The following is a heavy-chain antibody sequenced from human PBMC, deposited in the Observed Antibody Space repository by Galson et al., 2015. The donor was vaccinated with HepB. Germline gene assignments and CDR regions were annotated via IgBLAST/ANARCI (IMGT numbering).Heavy chain of an antibody. CDR3: ARDPTLNNWFDP. J-gene: IGHJ5*02. Sequence: QSGAEVKKPGESLRISCKGSGYSFTSYWISWVRQMPGKGLEWMGRIDPSDSYTNYSPSFQGHVTISADKSISTAYLQWSSLKASDTAMYYSARDPTLNNWFDPWGQGTLVTVSS. CDR1: GYSFTSYW. V-gene: IGHV5-10-1*01. CDR2: IDPSDSYT.